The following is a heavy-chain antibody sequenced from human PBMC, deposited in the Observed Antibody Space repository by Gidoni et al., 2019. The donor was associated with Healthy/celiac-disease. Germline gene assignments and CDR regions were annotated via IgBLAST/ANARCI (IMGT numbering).Heavy chain of an antibody. CDR2: ISGSGGST. CDR1: GFTCSSYA. V-gene: IGHV3-23*01. J-gene: IGHJ4*02. D-gene: IGHD3-10*01. CDR3: AKGGYYGSGTQDY. Sequence: EVQLWESGGGLVQPGGSLRLSCAASGFTCSSYAMSWVRQAPGRGLEWVSAISGSGGSTYYADSVKGRFTISRDNSKNTLYLQMNSLRAEDTAVYYCAKGGYYGSGTQDYWGQGTLVTVSS.